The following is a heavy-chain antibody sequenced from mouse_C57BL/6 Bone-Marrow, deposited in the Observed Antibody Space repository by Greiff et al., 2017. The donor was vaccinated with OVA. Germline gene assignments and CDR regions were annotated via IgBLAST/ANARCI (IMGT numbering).Heavy chain of an antibody. J-gene: IGHJ1*03. CDR1: GYTFTSYW. Sequence: QVQLQQPGAELVKPGASVKLSCKASGYTFTSYWMHWVKQRPGRGLEWIGRIDPNSGGTKYNEKFKSQATLTVDKPSSTAYMQLSSLTSEDSAVYYCASNYYGSSYRYFDVWGTGTTVTVSS. V-gene: IGHV1-72*01. D-gene: IGHD1-1*01. CDR2: IDPNSGGT. CDR3: ASNYYGSSYRYFDV.